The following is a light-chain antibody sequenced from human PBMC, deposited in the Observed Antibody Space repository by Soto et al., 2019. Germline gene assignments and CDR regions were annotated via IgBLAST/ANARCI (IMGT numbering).Light chain of an antibody. Sequence: ETVLTQSAAALSVSPGERVIISCRASQSVSTNLAWYQQRPGQPPRLLIYDASTGATDTPPRISGSGSGTEFTVTISSLQSEDSAVYYCQQYNNWPRTFGQGTKLEIK. CDR2: DAS. J-gene: IGKJ2*01. V-gene: IGKV3-15*01. CDR3: QQYNNWPRT. CDR1: QSVSTN.